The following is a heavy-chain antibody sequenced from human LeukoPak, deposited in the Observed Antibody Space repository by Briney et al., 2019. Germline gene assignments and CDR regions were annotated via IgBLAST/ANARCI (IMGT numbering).Heavy chain of an antibody. V-gene: IGHV4-34*01. D-gene: IGHD3-22*01. CDR1: GGSFSGYY. Sequence: KPSETLSLTSAVYGGSFSGYYWSWIRQPPGKGLEWIGEINHSGSTNYNPSLRSRVTISVDTSKNQFSLKLSSVTAADTAVYYCARQAPSRKYDSSGYYRYWGQGTLVTVSS. CDR2: INHSGST. CDR3: ARQAPSRKYDSSGYYRY. J-gene: IGHJ4*02.